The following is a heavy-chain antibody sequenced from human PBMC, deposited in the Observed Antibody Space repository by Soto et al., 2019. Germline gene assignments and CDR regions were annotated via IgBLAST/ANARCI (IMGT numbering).Heavy chain of an antibody. J-gene: IGHJ3*02. V-gene: IGHV1-69*06. Sequence: QVELKQSGAEVKRPGSSVRVSCEASGGNFGDYVVSWLRQAPGQGPECMGGLSPIYNAANYARNFRGRLTITADKSTHTAYMERVSLRSEDTAIYYCARYWSAGTFYGAFDMWGQGTKV. D-gene: IGHD2-15*01. CDR1: GGNFGDYV. CDR3: ARYWSAGTFYGAFDM. CDR2: LSPIYNAA.